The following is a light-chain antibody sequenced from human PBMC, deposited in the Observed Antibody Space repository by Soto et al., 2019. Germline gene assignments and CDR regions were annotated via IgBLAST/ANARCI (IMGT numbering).Light chain of an antibody. CDR3: TSYASGSSHVV. Sequence: QSALTQPASVSGSPGQSITLSCTGTSSDIGGYDYVSWYQRHPGKAPKLIIYDVNNRPSGVSNRFSGSKSGNTASLTISGLQAEDDADYYCTSYASGSSHVVFGGGTQLTV. CDR2: DVN. J-gene: IGLJ2*01. V-gene: IGLV2-14*01. CDR1: SSDIGGYDY.